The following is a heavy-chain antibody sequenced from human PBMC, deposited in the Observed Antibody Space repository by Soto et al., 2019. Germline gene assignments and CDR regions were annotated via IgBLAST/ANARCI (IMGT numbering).Heavy chain of an antibody. CDR2: XXPXXXXX. J-gene: IGHJ3*02. CDR1: GYTYTIYV. Sequence: ASGKIACKGSGYTYTIYVMHRAQQATGQGLEWXGWXXPXXXXXGXXXKFQGRVTMTRNTSISTAYMELSSLRSEDTAVYYCARVVNFAAFDIWGQGTMVTVSS. CDR3: ARVVNFAAFDI. D-gene: IGHD1-1*01. V-gene: IGHV1-8*02.